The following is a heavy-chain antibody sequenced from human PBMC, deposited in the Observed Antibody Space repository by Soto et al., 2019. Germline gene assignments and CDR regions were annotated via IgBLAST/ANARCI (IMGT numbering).Heavy chain of an antibody. CDR2: IYYSGST. J-gene: IGHJ4*02. V-gene: IGHV4-31*03. Sequence: PSETLSLTCTVSGGSISSGGYYWSWIRQHPGKGLEWIGYIYYSGSTYYNPSLKSRVTISADTSKNQFSLKLSSVTAADTAVYYCARAHDFWGGRQQPIDSWGQGTLVTVSS. CDR1: GGSISSGGYY. CDR3: ARAHDFWGGRQQPIDS. D-gene: IGHD3-3*01.